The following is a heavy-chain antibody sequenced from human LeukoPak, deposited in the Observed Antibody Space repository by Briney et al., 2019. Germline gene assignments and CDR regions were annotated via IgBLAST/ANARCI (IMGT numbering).Heavy chain of an antibody. J-gene: IGHJ3*02. Sequence: GGSLRLSCAASGFSFSTYRMTWVRQAPGKGLEWVADTKQDGSETFYVDSVKGRFTISRDNAKNSLYLQMNSLRAEDTAVYYCARGNGGAFDIWGQGTMVTVSS. V-gene: IGHV3-7*04. D-gene: IGHD4-11*01. CDR3: ARGNGGAFDI. CDR2: TKQDGSET. CDR1: GFSFSTYR.